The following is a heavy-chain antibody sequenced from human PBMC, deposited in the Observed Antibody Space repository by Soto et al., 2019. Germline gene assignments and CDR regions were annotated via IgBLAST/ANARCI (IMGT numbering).Heavy chain of an antibody. J-gene: IGHJ4*02. V-gene: IGHV4-59*08. D-gene: IGHD6-13*01. CDR2: IDYSGST. Sequence: QVQLQESGPGLVKPSETLSLTCTVSGGSISSYYWNWIRQPPGKGLEWIGYIDYSGSTNYNPSLKSRVTISVDTSNNQFSPNLSSVTHVDTAVYYCARRYEAAADFWGQGIMVTVSS. CDR1: GGSISSYY. CDR3: ARRYEAAADF.